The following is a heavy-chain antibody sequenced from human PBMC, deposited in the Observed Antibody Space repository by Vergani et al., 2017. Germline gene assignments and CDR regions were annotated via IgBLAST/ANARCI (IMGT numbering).Heavy chain of an antibody. J-gene: IGHJ4*02. D-gene: IGHD3-10*01. Sequence: EVQLLESGGGLVQPGGSLRLSCAASGFTFSSYAMSWVRQAPGKGLEWVSAISGSGGSTYYADSVKGRFTISRDNSKNTLYLQMNSLRAEDPAVYYCAKDQVALWFGESDLDYWGQGTLVTVSS. CDR3: AKDQVALWFGESDLDY. V-gene: IGHV3-23*01. CDR2: ISGSGGST. CDR1: GFTFSSYA.